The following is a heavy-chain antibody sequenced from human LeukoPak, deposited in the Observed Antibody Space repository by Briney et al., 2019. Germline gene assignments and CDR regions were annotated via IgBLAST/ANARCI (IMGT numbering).Heavy chain of an antibody. Sequence: SEALSLPCTVSGGSISSSSYYWGWIRQPPGKGLEWIGSIYYSGSTYYNPSLKSRVTISVDTSKNQFSLKLSSVTAADTAVYYCARHTRKKPPLGYGSGSLNWFDPWGQGTLVTVSS. D-gene: IGHD3-10*01. CDR2: IYYSGST. CDR3: ARHTRKKPPLGYGSGSLNWFDP. V-gene: IGHV4-39*01. CDR1: GGSISSSSYY. J-gene: IGHJ5*02.